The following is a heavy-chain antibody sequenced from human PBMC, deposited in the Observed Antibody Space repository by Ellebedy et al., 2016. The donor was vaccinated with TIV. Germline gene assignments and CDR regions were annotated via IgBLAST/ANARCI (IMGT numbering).Heavy chain of an antibody. V-gene: IGHV4-59*01. Sequence: SETLSLTCTVSGGSISSYYWSWIRQPPGKGLEWIGYIYYSGSTNYNPSLKSRVTISVDTSKNQFSLKLSSVTAADTAVYYCASAVLYFGKVDRPGPMDVWGQGTTVTVSS. CDR3: ASAVLYFGKVDRPGPMDV. CDR2: IYYSGST. J-gene: IGHJ6*02. D-gene: IGHD1-14*01. CDR1: GGSISSYY.